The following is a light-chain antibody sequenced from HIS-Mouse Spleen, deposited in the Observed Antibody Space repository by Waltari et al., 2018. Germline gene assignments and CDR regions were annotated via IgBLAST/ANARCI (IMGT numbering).Light chain of an antibody. CDR2: EGS. CDR3: CSYAGSSTWV. CDR1: SRDVGGDNL. Sequence: QSALTQPASVSGSPGHSITLSCPGTSRDVGGDNLFSRYQQHPGKAPKLMIYEGSKRPSGVSNRFSGSKSGNTASLTISGLQAEDEADYYCCSYAGSSTWVFGGGTKLTVL. J-gene: IGLJ3*02. V-gene: IGLV2-23*01.